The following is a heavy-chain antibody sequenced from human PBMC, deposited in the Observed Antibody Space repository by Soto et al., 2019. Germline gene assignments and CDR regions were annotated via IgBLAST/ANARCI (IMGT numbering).Heavy chain of an antibody. D-gene: IGHD3-3*01. CDR1: GFTFSSYA. J-gene: IGHJ6*02. V-gene: IGHV3-23*01. CDR2: ISGSGGST. Sequence: GGSLRLSCAASGFTFSSYAMSWVRQAPGKGLEWVSAISGSGGSTYYADSVKGRFTISRDNSKNTLYLQMNSLRAEDTAVYYCAKGSSIFGVVEVDPEPYYYYGMDVWGQGTTVTVSS. CDR3: AKGSSIFGVVEVDPEPYYYYGMDV.